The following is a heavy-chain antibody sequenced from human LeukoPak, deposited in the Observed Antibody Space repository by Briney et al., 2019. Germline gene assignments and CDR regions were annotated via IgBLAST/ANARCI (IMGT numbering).Heavy chain of an antibody. CDR3: VKEPVDIVSTTRGMDV. CDR2: ISGRNNRT. D-gene: IGHD5/OR15-5a*01. CDR1: GFTFSNYA. Sequence: GGSLRLSCAASGFTFSNYAMSWVRQAPGKGLEWVSAISGRNNRTYYAHFVRGRFTISRDNSKNTLFLQMHSLRAEDTAVYYCVKEPVDIVSTTRGMDVRGHGTTVIVSS. J-gene: IGHJ6*02. V-gene: IGHV3-23*01.